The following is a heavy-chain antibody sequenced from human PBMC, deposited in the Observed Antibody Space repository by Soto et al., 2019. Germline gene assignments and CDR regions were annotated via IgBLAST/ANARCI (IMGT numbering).Heavy chain of an antibody. CDR3: ARRYGGNFDY. D-gene: IGHD3-16*01. V-gene: IGHV4-59*01. CDR1: GGSIRSYY. Sequence: QVQLQESGPGLVKPSETLSLTCTVSGGSIRSYYWNWIRQPPGKGLEWIGYIYYSGSTNYNPSLKSRVTISVDTSKNQFSLKLSSVTAADTAVYYCARRYGGNFDYWGQGTLVTVSS. J-gene: IGHJ4*02. CDR2: IYYSGST.